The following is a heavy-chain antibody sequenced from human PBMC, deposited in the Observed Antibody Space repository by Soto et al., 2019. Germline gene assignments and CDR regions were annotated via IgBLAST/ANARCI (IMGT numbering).Heavy chain of an antibody. Sequence: EVQLVESGGGLVQPGGSLRLSCAASGFTFSSCWMHWIRQAPGKGLMWVSRINSDGSSTSYADSVKGRFTISRDNAKNTLYLQMNSLRAEDTAVYYCAKEIYDSSGYSWFVGFDYWGQGTLVTVSS. CDR2: INSDGSST. CDR3: AKEIYDSSGYSWFVGFDY. CDR1: GFTFSSCW. J-gene: IGHJ4*02. V-gene: IGHV3-74*01. D-gene: IGHD3-22*01.